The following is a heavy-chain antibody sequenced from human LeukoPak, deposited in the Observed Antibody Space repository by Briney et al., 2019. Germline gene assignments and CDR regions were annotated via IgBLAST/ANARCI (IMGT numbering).Heavy chain of an antibody. D-gene: IGHD2-15*01. Sequence: GGSLRLSCAASGFTFSTYLMHWVRQAPGKGLVWVSRINSDGSSTNFADSVKGRFTISRDNAKNTLYLQMNSLRVEHTAVYYCVRGYCSGGSCYTHDAFDLWGQGTRVTVSS. CDR1: GFTFSTYL. CDR3: VRGYCSGGSCYTHDAFDL. V-gene: IGHV3-74*01. J-gene: IGHJ3*01. CDR2: INSDGSST.